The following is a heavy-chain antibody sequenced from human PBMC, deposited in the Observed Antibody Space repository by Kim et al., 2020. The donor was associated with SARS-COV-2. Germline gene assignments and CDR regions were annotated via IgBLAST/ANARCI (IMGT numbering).Heavy chain of an antibody. V-gene: IGHV3-23*01. CDR3: AGTKNSNSYYGMDV. CDR2: IDSTGSGT. Sequence: GGSLRLSCAASGFTFSSYAMSWVRQAPGKGLEWVSTIDSTGSGTYYADSAKGRFTISRDNSKNTLYLQMNSLGAEDAAVYYCAGTKNSNSYYGMDVWGQGTTVTVSS. J-gene: IGHJ6*02. D-gene: IGHD6-13*01. CDR1: GFTFSSYA.